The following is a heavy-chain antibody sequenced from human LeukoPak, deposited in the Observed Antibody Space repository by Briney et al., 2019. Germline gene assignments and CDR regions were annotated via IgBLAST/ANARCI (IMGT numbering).Heavy chain of an antibody. CDR2: INHSGST. Sequence: SETLSLTCAVYGGPFSGYYWSWIRQPPGKGLEWIGEINHSGSTNYNPSLKSRVTISVDTSKNQFSLKLSPVTAADTAVYYCARSWRWIAARSYDYWGQGTLVTVSS. CDR1: GGPFSGYY. D-gene: IGHD6-6*01. J-gene: IGHJ4*02. V-gene: IGHV4-34*01. CDR3: ARSWRWIAARSYDY.